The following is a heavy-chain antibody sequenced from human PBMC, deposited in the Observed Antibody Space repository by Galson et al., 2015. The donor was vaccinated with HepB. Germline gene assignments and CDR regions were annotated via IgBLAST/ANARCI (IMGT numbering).Heavy chain of an antibody. CDR1: GFTFSSYA. J-gene: IGHJ3*02. D-gene: IGHD3-22*01. Sequence: SLRLSCAASGFTFSSYAMHWVRQAPGKGLEWVAVISYDGSNKYYADSVKGRFTISRDNSKNTLYLQMNSLRAEDTAVYYCARDLADSSGFNAFDIWGQGTMVTVSS. CDR3: ARDLADSSGFNAFDI. V-gene: IGHV3-30-3*01. CDR2: ISYDGSNK.